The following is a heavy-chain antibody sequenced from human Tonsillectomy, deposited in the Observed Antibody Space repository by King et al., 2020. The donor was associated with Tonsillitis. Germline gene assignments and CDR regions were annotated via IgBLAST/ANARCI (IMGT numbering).Heavy chain of an antibody. J-gene: IGHJ4*02. CDR3: ARDPHGPYDY. CDR1: GGSFSGYY. Sequence: VQLQQWGAGLLKPSETLSLPCAVYGGSFSGYYWTWIRQPPGKGLEWLGEINHSGSSDYNPSLKSRVTISVDTPKNQFSLKLNSVTAADTAVYYCARDPHGPYDYWGQGILVTVSS. CDR2: INHSGSS. V-gene: IGHV4-34*01.